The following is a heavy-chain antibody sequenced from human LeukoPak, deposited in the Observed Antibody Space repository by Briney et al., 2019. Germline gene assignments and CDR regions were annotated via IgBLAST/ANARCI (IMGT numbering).Heavy chain of an antibody. CDR1: GYTLTELS. D-gene: IGHD3-10*01. V-gene: IGHV1-24*01. J-gene: IGHJ3*02. CDR2: FDPEDGET. Sequence: ASVKVSCKVSGYTLTELSMHWVRQAPGKGLEWMGGFDPEDGETIYAQKFQGRVTMTEDTSTDTAYMELSSLRSEDTAAYYCATATQAGWVRGGTADAFDIWGQGTMVTVSS. CDR3: ATATQAGWVRGGTADAFDI.